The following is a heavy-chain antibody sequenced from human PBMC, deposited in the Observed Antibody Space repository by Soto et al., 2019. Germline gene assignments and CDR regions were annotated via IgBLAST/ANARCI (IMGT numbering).Heavy chain of an antibody. CDR1: GASITYGAYS. J-gene: IGHJ4*02. CDR3: ARGSGSDFFDY. Sequence: QLQLHMSGSGLVKPSQTLSLTCTVSGASITYGAYSWSWIRQTPGKGLEWIGYINHLETTFYNPSFESRLTLSIDRTKNQFSLNLKSMSAADRAVYFCARGSGSDFFDYGGQGILVTVSS. D-gene: IGHD6-19*01. CDR2: INHLETT. V-gene: IGHV4-30-2*01.